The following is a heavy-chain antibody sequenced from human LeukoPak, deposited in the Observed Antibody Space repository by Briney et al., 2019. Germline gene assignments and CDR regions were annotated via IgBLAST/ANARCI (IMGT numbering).Heavy chain of an antibody. CDR3: AADYCSGGSCYNGYYGMDV. V-gene: IGHV3-48*02. CDR1: GFTFSSYS. CDR2: ISSISSAI. J-gene: IGHJ6*02. Sequence: GGSLRLSCAASGFTFSSYSMNWVRQAPGKGLEWVSYISSISSAIDYADSVKGRFTISRDNAKNSLYLQMNSLRDEDTAVYYCAADYCSGGSCYNGYYGMDVWGQGTTVTVSS. D-gene: IGHD2-15*01.